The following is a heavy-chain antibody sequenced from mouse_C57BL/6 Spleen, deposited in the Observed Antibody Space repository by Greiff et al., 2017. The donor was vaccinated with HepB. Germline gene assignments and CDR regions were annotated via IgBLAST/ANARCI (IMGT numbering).Heavy chain of an antibody. CDR3: VRPQTAQAKGFAY. D-gene: IGHD3-2*02. CDR1: GFSFNTYA. CDR2: IRSKSNNYAT. Sequence: DVHLVESGGGLVQPKGSLKLSCAASGFSFNTYAMNWVRQAPGKGLEWVARIRSKSNNYATYYADSVKDRFTISRDDSESMLYLQMNNLKTEDTAMYYCVRPQTAQAKGFAYWGQGTLVTVSA. V-gene: IGHV10-1*01. J-gene: IGHJ3*01.